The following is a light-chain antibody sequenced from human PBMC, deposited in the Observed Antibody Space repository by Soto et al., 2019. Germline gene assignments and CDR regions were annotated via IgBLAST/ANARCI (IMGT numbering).Light chain of an antibody. J-gene: IGKJ3*01. CDR1: RSISNW. Sequence: DIQMTQSPSTLSASVGDRVTITCRASRSISNWLAWYQQKPGTAPKLLIHQASCLESGVPSRFSGSGAGTEFTLTISIVQPDDVATYYCQHYTTYSWFTFGPGTKVDIK. CDR2: QAS. CDR3: QHYTTYSWFT. V-gene: IGKV1-5*03.